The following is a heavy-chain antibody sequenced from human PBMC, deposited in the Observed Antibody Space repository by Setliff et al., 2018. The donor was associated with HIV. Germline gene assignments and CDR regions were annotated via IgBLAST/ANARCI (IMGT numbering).Heavy chain of an antibody. CDR1: GYPFTNYF. CDR2: INPAGDTT. D-gene: IGHD3-10*01. Sequence: ASVKVSCKASGYPFTNYFMHWVRQAPGQGLEWMGIINPAGDTTAYPQKFQGRVTMTWDTSTTTVYMELSSLRSEDTAVYYCAREGPLITMVRGVLRWFDPWGQGTLVTVSS. CDR3: AREGPLITMVRGVLRWFDP. V-gene: IGHV1-46*01. J-gene: IGHJ5*02.